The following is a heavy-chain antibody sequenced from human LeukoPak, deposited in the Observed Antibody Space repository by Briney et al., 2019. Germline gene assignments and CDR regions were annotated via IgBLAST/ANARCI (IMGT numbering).Heavy chain of an antibody. CDR1: GFTFSSYA. D-gene: IGHD4-17*01. CDR2: ISYDGSNK. Sequence: PGGSLRLSCAASGFTFSSYAMHWVRQAPGKGLEWVAVISYDGSNKYYADSVKGRFTIFRDNSKNTLYLQMNSLRAEDTAVYYCARDHSGYGDYLDYWGQGTLVTVSS. J-gene: IGHJ4*02. V-gene: IGHV3-30-3*01. CDR3: ARDHSGYGDYLDY.